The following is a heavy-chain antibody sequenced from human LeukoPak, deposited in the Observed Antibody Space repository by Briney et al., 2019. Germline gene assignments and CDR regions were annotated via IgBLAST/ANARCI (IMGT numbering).Heavy chain of an antibody. CDR3: ARASITGAVRGVIGGTNAFDI. Sequence: PSGTLSLTCAASGGSISSSNWWSWVRQPPGKGLEWIGEIYHSGSTNYNPSLKSRVTISVDKSKNQFSLKLSSVTAADTAVYYCARASITGAVRGVIGGTNAFDIWGQGTMVTVSS. V-gene: IGHV4-4*02. CDR1: GGSISSSNW. D-gene: IGHD3-10*01. CDR2: IYHSGST. J-gene: IGHJ3*02.